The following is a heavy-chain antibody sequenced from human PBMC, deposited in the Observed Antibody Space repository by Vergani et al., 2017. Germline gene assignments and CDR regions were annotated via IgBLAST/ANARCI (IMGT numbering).Heavy chain of an antibody. CDR1: GFMFNNYN. J-gene: IGHJ3*01. CDR3: AKVCGSTSCPYGGGAFDV. D-gene: IGHD2-2*01. CDR2: ISTRSSYT. Sequence: EVQLVESGGGLVKPGGSLTLSCAASGFMFNNYNLNWVRQVPGKGLEWVSTISTRSSYTHYADSVRGRFTISRDNSKNTLYLQMTDLRAEDTATYYCAKVCGSTSCPYGGGAFDVWGHGTMVTVSS. V-gene: IGHV3-21*04.